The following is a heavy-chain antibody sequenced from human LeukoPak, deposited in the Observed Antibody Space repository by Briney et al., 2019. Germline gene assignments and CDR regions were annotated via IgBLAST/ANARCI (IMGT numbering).Heavy chain of an antibody. Sequence: PSETLSLTCTVSGGSISSYYWSWIRQPPGKGLEWIGRIYPSGSTNYNPSLKSRVTMSVDTSKNQFSLKLSSVTAADTAVYYCARLSTKDSRFDPWGQGTLVTVSS. D-gene: IGHD2-15*01. CDR3: ARLSTKDSRFDP. CDR2: IYPSGST. V-gene: IGHV4-4*07. CDR1: GGSISSYY. J-gene: IGHJ5*02.